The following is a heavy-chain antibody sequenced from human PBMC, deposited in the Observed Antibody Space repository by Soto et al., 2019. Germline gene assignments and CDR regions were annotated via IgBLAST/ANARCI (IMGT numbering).Heavy chain of an antibody. CDR3: ARDSRLRRAFDI. D-gene: IGHD4-17*01. J-gene: IGHJ3*02. CDR1: GGSISSGGYY. Sequence: SETLSVTCTVSGGSISSGGYYWSWIRQHPGKGLEWIGYIYYSGSTYYNPSLKSRVTISVDTSKNQFSLKLSSVTAADTAVYYCARDSRLRRAFDIWGQGTMVTVSS. CDR2: IYYSGST. V-gene: IGHV4-31*03.